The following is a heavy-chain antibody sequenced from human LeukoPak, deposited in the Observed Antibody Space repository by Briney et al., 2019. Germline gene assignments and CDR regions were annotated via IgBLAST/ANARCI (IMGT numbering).Heavy chain of an antibody. D-gene: IGHD1-26*01. CDR1: GYTFTGYY. V-gene: IGHV1-2*02. CDR2: INPNSGGT. Sequence: GASVKVSCKASGYTFTGYYMHWVQQAPGQGLEWMGWINPNSGGTNYAQKFQGRVTMTTDTSTSTAYMELRSLRSDDTAVYYCARDLVGNLDPWGQGTLVTVSS. CDR3: ARDLVGNLDP. J-gene: IGHJ5*02.